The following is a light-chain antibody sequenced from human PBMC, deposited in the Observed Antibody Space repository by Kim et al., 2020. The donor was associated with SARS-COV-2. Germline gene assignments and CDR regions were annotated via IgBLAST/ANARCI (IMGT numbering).Light chain of an antibody. CDR3: QQTYNIPPT. J-gene: IGKJ3*01. Sequence: GSVGDRVTITCRASQSINNYLNWYQQRPGKAPKLLISDASILQRGVPSRFSGSGSGTDFTVTISSLQPEDFATYYCQQTYNIPPTFGPGTKVDIK. CDR1: QSINNY. V-gene: IGKV1-39*01. CDR2: DAS.